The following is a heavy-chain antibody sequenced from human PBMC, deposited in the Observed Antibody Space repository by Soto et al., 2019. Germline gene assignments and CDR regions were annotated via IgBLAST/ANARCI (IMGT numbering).Heavy chain of an antibody. D-gene: IGHD5-12*01. J-gene: IGHJ5*02. Sequence: QVQLQQWGAGLLKPSETLSLTCAVYGGSFSGYYLSWIRQPPGKGLEWIGEINHSGSTNYNTSLKSRVTISVDTDKNQFSLKLRAVTAADTAVYYCARGRNSGYGNGGNWFDPWGQGTLVTVSS. CDR2: INHSGST. CDR1: GGSFSGYY. V-gene: IGHV4-34*01. CDR3: ARGRNSGYGNGGNWFDP.